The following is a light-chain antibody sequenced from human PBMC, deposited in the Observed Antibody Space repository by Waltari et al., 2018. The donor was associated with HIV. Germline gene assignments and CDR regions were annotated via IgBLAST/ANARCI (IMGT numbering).Light chain of an antibody. Sequence: QSVLTQPPSVSGAPGPRVSFSCTGSSSNIGEGSDVHWYQELPGTAPKLLIYGDNNRPSGVQARLSGSNSGTSASLAITGHQLEDEADYDCQSYVSRLSAWVFGGGTKLTVL. J-gene: IGLJ3*02. CDR3: QSYVSRLSAWV. V-gene: IGLV1-40*01. CDR1: SSNIGEGSD. CDR2: GDN.